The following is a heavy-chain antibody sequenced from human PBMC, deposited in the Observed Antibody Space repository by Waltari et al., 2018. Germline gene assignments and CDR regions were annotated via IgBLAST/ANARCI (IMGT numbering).Heavy chain of an antibody. D-gene: IGHD2-15*01. J-gene: IGHJ3*02. V-gene: IGHV4-4*07. Sequence: QVQLQESGPGLVKPSEPLSLTCTVSGGSIRNYFWSWIRQPAGKGLEWIGRFYIGETANYNPSLKSRVAMSVDTSNNQFSLEVNSVTAADTAMYFCARGGDRISASGRNAYDIWGQGTMVIVSS. CDR2: FYIGETA. CDR1: GGSIRNYF. CDR3: ARGGDRISASGRNAYDI.